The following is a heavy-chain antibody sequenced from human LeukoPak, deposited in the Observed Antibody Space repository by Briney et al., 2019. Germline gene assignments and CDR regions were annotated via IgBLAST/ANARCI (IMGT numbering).Heavy chain of an antibody. V-gene: IGHV4-34*01. CDR2: INHSGST. CDR3: ARGGSGYLYVWGSPTDAFDI. CDR1: GGSFSGYY. D-gene: IGHD3-16*01. Sequence: SETLSLTCAVYGGSFSGYYWSWIRQPPGKGLEWIGGINHSGSTNYNPSLKSRVTISVDTSKSQFSLKLSSVTAADTAVYYCARGGSGYLYVWGSPTDAFDIWGQGTMVTVSS. J-gene: IGHJ3*02.